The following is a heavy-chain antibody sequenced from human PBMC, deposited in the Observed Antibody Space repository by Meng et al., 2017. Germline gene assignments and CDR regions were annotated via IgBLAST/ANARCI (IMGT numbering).Heavy chain of an antibody. J-gene: IGHJ3*02. D-gene: IGHD3-9*01. Sequence: GESLKISCAASGFTFSSYSMNWVRQAPGKGLEWVSSISSSSYIYYADSVKGRFTISRDNAKNSLYLQMNSLRAEDTAMYYCARDFLALRYFDWSKNGRAFDIWGQGTMVTVSS. CDR3: ARDFLALRYFDWSKNGRAFDI. CDR1: GFTFSSYS. V-gene: IGHV3-21*01. CDR2: ISSSSYI.